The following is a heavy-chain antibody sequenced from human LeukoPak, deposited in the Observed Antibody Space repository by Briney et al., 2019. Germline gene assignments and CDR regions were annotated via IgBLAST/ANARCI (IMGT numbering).Heavy chain of an antibody. J-gene: IGHJ5*02. V-gene: IGHV3-11*04. CDR2: ISSSGSTI. D-gene: IGHD6-6*01. CDR3: ARGYSSSPDNWFDP. Sequence: GGSLRLSCAASGFTFSDYYMSWIRQAPGKGLEWVSYISSSGSTIYYADSVKGRFTISRDNAKNSLYLQMNSLRAEDTAVYYCARGYSSSPDNWFDPWGQGTLVTVSS. CDR1: GFTFSDYY.